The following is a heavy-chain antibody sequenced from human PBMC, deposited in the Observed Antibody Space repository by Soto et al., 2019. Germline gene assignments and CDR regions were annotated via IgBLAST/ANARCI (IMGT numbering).Heavy chain of an antibody. J-gene: IGHJ4*02. D-gene: IGHD3-22*01. CDR1: GYSFTSYW. Sequence: GESLKISCKGSGYSFTSYWISGVRQMPGKGLEWMGRIDPSDSYTNYSPSFQGHVTISADKSISTAYLQWSSLKASDTAMYYCARLHVSGYYLKDLDYWGQGTLVTVSS. V-gene: IGHV5-10-1*01. CDR3: ARLHVSGYYLKDLDY. CDR2: IDPSDSYT.